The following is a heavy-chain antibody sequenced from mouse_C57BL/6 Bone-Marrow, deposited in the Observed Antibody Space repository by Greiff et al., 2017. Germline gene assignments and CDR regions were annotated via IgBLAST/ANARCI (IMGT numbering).Heavy chain of an antibody. CDR1: GYTFTSYW. CDR3: ARGDGNFDY. D-gene: IGHD2-1*01. Sequence: QVQLKQPGAELVMPGASVKLSCKASGYTFTSYWMHWVKQRPGQGLEWIGEIDPSDSYTNYNQKFKGKSTLTVDKSSSTAYMQLSSLTSEYSAVYYCARGDGNFDYWGQGTTLTVSS. V-gene: IGHV1-69*01. CDR2: IDPSDSYT. J-gene: IGHJ2*01.